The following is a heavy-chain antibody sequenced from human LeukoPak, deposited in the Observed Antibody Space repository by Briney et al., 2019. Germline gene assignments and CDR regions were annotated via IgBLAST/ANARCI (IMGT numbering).Heavy chain of an antibody. CDR3: ARGAGVGYCSGGSCPLGDAFDI. D-gene: IGHD2-15*01. V-gene: IGHV3-53*01. CDR1: GFTVSSNY. Sequence: PGGSLRLSCAASGFTVSSNYMSWVRQAPGKGLEWVSVIYSGGSTYYADSVKGRFTISRDNSKNTLYLQMNSLRAEDTAVYYCARGAGVGYCSGGSCPLGDAFDIWGRGTMVSVSS. J-gene: IGHJ3*02. CDR2: IYSGGST.